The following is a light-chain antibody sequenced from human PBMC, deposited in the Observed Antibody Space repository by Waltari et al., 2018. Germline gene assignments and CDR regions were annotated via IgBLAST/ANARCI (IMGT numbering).Light chain of an antibody. J-gene: IGLJ2*01. CDR3: SSYAGSNNLV. CDR1: SSDVGGYNY. CDR2: EVS. V-gene: IGLV2-8*01. Sequence: QSALTQPPSASGSPGQSVTISCTGTSSDVGGYNYVSWYQQHPGKAPKLMIYEVSKRPSGVPDLSSGSNSGNTASLTVSGLQAEDEADYYCSSYAGSNNLVFGGGTKLTVL.